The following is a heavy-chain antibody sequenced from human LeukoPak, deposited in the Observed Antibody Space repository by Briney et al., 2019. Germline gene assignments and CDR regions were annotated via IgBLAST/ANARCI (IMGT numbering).Heavy chain of an antibody. CDR3: ASRYCSGGSCYPTGFDY. CDR1: GYTFTGYY. D-gene: IGHD2-15*01. V-gene: IGHV1-2*02. CDR2: INPNSGGT. Sequence: ASVKVSCKASGYTFTGYYIHWVRQAPGQGLEWMGWINPNSGGTNYAQKFQGRVTITADKSTSTVYMELSSLRSEDTAVYYCASRYCSGGSCYPTGFDYWGQGTLVTVSS. J-gene: IGHJ4*02.